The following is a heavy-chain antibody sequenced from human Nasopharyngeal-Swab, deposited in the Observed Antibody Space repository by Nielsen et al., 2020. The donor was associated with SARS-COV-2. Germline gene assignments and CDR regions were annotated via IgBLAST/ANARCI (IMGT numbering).Heavy chain of an antibody. CDR3: ARGRGVWFGDLLYAWDY. V-gene: IGHV4-61*02. D-gene: IGHD3-10*01. J-gene: IGHJ4*02. CDR2: IYTSGST. Sequence: SETLSLTCTVSGGSISSGSYYWSWIRQPAGKGLEWIGRIYTSGSTNYNPSLKSRVTISVDTSKNQFSLKLSSVTAADTAVYYCARGRGVWFGDLLYAWDYWGQGTLVTVSS. CDR1: GGSISSGSYY.